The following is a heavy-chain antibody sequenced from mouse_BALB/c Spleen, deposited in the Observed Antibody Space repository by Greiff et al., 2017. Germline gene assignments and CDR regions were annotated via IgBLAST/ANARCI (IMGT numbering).Heavy chain of an antibody. CDR1: GFTFSSFG. CDR2: ISSGSSTI. J-gene: IGHJ3*01. D-gene: IGHD2-1*01. Sequence: EVKLVESGGGLVQPGGSRKLSCAASGFTFSSFGMHWVRQAPEKGLEWVAYISSGSSTIYYADTVKGRFTISRDNPKNTLFLQMTSLRSEDTAMYYCARSGYGNWFAYWGQGTLVTVSA. V-gene: IGHV5-17*02. CDR3: ARSGYGNWFAY.